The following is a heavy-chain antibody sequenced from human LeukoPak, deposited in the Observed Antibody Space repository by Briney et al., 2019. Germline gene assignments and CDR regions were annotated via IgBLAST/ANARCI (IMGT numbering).Heavy chain of an antibody. CDR1: GGSISSYY. CDR3: AGHHPRNTVDF. D-gene: IGHD2/OR15-2a*01. Sequence: SETLSLTCTVSGGSISSYYWSWIRQPPGKGLEWIAYISDIGSINYNPSLKSRVTISLDTSKNQFSLKLSSVTAADTAVYYCAGHHPRNTVDFWGQGTLATVSS. CDR2: ISDIGSI. J-gene: IGHJ4*02. V-gene: IGHV4-59*08.